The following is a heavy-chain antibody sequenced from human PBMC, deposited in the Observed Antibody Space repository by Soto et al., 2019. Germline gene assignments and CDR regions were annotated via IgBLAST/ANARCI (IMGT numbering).Heavy chain of an antibody. V-gene: IGHV3-23*01. CDR1: GFTFSSHA. CDR2: SSGSGGSA. CDR3: AKDPYDYGGGIFDY. D-gene: IGHD4-17*01. J-gene: IGHJ4*02. Sequence: PGGSLRLSCAASGFTFSSHAMSWFGQAPGKGLEWVSVSSGSGGSAYYTDSVKGRFTISRDNSKNTLYLQMNSLRAEDTAVYYCAKDPYDYGGGIFDYWGQGTLVTVSS.